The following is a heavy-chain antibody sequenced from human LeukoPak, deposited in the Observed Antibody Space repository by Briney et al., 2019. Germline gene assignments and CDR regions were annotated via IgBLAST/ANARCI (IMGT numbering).Heavy chain of an antibody. V-gene: IGHV4-38-2*01. CDR3: ARINTAIIGWFGP. J-gene: IGHJ5*02. CDR2: IYHSGST. CDR1: GYSISSGYY. Sequence: SETLYLTCAVSGYSISSGYYWGWIRQPPGKGLEWIGSIYHSGSTYYNPSLKSRVTISVDTSKNQFSLKLSSVTAADTAVYYCARINTAIIGWFGPWGQGTLVTVSS. D-gene: IGHD5-18*01.